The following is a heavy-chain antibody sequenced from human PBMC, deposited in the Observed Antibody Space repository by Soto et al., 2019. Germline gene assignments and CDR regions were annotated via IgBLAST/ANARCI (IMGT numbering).Heavy chain of an antibody. CDR3: ARAATVVVPAATYYYYYYMDV. D-gene: IGHD2-2*01. Sequence: SETLSLTCTVSGGSISSYYWSWIRQPPGKGLEWIGYIYYSGSTNYNPSLKSRVTISVDTSKNQFSLKLSSVTAADTAVYYCARAATVVVPAATYYYYYYMDVWGKGTTVTVSS. J-gene: IGHJ6*03. CDR1: GGSISSYY. CDR2: IYYSGST. V-gene: IGHV4-59*01.